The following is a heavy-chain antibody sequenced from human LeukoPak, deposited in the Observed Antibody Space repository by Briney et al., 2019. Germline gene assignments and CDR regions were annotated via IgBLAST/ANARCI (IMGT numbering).Heavy chain of an antibody. J-gene: IGHJ4*02. CDR1: GGSISSGSYY. CDR3: TTGTTTVTDY. CDR2: IYYSGST. D-gene: IGHD4-17*01. V-gene: IGHV4-61*01. Sequence: SQTLSLTCTVSGGSISSGSYYWSWIRQPPGKGLEWIGYIYYSGSTNYNPSLKSRVTISVDTSKNQFSLKLSSVTAADTAVYYCTTGTTTVTDYWGQGTLVTVSS.